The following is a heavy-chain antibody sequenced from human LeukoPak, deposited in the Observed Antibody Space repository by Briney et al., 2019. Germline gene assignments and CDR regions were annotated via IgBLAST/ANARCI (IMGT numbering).Heavy chain of an antibody. Sequence: PSETLSLTCTASGGSISSHYWSWLRQPPGKGLEWIGYIYYSGSTNYNPSLKSRVTISVDTSKNQFSLKLSSVTAADTAVYYCARWTYYYDSSGYSDAFDIWGQGTMVTVSS. V-gene: IGHV4-59*11. CDR3: ARWTYYYDSSGYSDAFDI. CDR2: IYYSGST. CDR1: GGSISSHY. J-gene: IGHJ3*02. D-gene: IGHD3-22*01.